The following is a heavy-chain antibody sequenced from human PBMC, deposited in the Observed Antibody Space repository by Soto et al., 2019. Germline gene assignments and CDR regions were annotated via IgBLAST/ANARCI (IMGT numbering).Heavy chain of an antibody. Sequence: VQLVESGGGVVQPGRSLRLSCAASGFTFSDYAMHWVRQAPGKGLEWVAVVSHDGRNTHYADSVKGRFTISRDSSKIPVSLEMTSLRAEDTAVYYCAKGGRQWLVTSDFNYWGQGALVTVSS. CDR3: AKGGRQWLVTSDFNY. D-gene: IGHD6-19*01. CDR2: VSHDGRNT. J-gene: IGHJ4*02. CDR1: GFTFSDYA. V-gene: IGHV3-30*18.